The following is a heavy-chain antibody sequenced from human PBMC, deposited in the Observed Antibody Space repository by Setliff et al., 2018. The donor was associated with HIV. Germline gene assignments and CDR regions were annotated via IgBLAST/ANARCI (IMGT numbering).Heavy chain of an antibody. CDR1: GYSISSGYY. D-gene: IGHD3-10*01. CDR3: ARGNAQSGSYYDF. Sequence: PSETLSLTCAVSGYSISSGYYWDWIRQPPGKGLEWIGNIYHSGSTHYNPSLKSRVTISVDTSKNQFSLKLSSVTAADTAVYYCARGNAQSGSYYDFWGQGPLVTVPQ. J-gene: IGHJ4*02. CDR2: IYHSGST. V-gene: IGHV4-38-2*01.